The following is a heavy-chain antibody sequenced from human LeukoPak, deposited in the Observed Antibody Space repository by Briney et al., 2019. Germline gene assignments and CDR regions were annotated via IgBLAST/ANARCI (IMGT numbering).Heavy chain of an antibody. CDR3: AKGSSGYFADL. J-gene: IGHJ5*02. CDR2: VNADGGNT. D-gene: IGHD3-22*01. CDR1: GFTFDNYR. Sequence: GGSLRLSCAASGFTFDNYRMSWVRQAPGKGLEWVSTVNADGGNTYYADSVEGRFTISRDNSKNTLFLQMSSLRAEDTALYYCAKGSSGYFADLWGQGTLVTVSS. V-gene: IGHV3-23*01.